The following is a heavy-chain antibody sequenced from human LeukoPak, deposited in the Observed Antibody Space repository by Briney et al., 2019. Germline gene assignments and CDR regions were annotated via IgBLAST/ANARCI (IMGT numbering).Heavy chain of an antibody. Sequence: SVKVSCKASGGTFSSYAISWVRQAPAQGLEWMGRIIPILGIANYVQKFQGRVTITADKSTSTAYMELRSLRSEDTAVYYCARSDRPWGQGTLVTVSS. CDR1: GGTFSSYA. CDR2: IIPILGIA. V-gene: IGHV1-69*04. CDR3: ARSDRP. J-gene: IGHJ4*02. D-gene: IGHD6-6*01.